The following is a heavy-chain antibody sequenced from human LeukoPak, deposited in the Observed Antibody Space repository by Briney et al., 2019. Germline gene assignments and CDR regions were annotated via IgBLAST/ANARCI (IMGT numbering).Heavy chain of an antibody. V-gene: IGHV3-30*18. CDR1: GFTFSSYG. D-gene: IGHD3-10*01. CDR3: AKDRGYFGSGTYGPGDY. CDR2: ISYDGSDK. J-gene: IGHJ3*01. Sequence: FSAASGFTFSSYGMHWVRQAPGKGLEWVAVISYDGSDKYYADSVKGRFTISRDNSKNTLYLQMNNLRAEDTAVYYCAKDRGYFGSGTYGPGDYWGQGTMVTVSS.